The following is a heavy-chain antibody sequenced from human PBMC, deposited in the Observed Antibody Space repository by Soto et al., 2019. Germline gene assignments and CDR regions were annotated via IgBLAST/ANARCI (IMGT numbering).Heavy chain of an antibody. J-gene: IGHJ4*02. Sequence: PSESLSLTCAVYGGFFSGYYWSWFRQSPASGLDAIGATNHSGATPDTPSPRSRVPISVAPSKNQVSLKLGSGTAADTAVYYCPSPSRFDSSGYYVDAWGQGTQVT. CDR1: GGFFSGYY. V-gene: IGHV4-34*01. CDR3: PSPSRFDSSGYYVDA. CDR2: TNHSGAT. D-gene: IGHD3-22*01.